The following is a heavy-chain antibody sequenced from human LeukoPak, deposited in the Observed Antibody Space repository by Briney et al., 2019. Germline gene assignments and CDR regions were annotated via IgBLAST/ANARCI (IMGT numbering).Heavy chain of an antibody. V-gene: IGHV3-21*01. CDR1: GFTFSSYS. Sequence: GGSLRLSCAASGFTFSSYSMNWVRQAPGKGLEWVSSISSSSSYIYYADSVKGRFTISRDNAKNSLCLQMNSLRAEDTAVYYCAASPGIAVAGTGGGQGTLVTVSS. D-gene: IGHD6-13*01. CDR2: ISSSSSYI. J-gene: IGHJ4*02. CDR3: AASPGIAVAGTG.